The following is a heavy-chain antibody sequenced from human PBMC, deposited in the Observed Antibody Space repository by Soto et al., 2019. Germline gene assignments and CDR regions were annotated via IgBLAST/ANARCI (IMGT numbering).Heavy chain of an antibody. V-gene: IGHV3-72*01. CDR2: TRNKANSYTT. CDR1: GFTFSDHY. CDR3: ARGGYCSSTSCYSDYYGMDV. Sequence: EVQLVESGGGLVQPGGSLRLSCAASGFTFSDHYMDWVRQAPGKGLEWVGRTRNKANSYTTEYAASVRGRFTISRDDSKSSLYRQMNSLQTEDTAVYYCARGGYCSSTSCYSDYYGMDVWGQGITVTVSS. D-gene: IGHD2-2*03. J-gene: IGHJ6*02.